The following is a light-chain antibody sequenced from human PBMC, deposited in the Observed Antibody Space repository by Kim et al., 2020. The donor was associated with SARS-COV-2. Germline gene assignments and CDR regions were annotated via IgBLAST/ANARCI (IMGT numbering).Light chain of an antibody. Sequence: ALGQTVRITCQGDSLRTYYASWYQQKPGQAPILVFYGRNNRPSGIPDRFSGSSSGNTASLTVTGAQAVDEADYYCNSRDNSGDHVVFGGRTQLTVL. J-gene: IGLJ3*02. CDR3: NSRDNSGDHVV. CDR2: GRN. V-gene: IGLV3-19*01. CDR1: SLRTYY.